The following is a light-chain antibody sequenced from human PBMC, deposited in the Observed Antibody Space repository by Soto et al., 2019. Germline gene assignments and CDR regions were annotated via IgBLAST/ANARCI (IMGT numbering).Light chain of an antibody. J-gene: IGKJ4*01. Sequence: EIVLTQSPATLSLSPGERATLSCRASQSVSSYLAWYQQKPGQAPRLLIYDASNRATGIPARFSGSGSGTDFTLTSSSLEPEYFAVYYCQQRSNWALTFGGGTKVEIK. CDR2: DAS. CDR3: QQRSNWALT. V-gene: IGKV3-11*01. CDR1: QSVSSY.